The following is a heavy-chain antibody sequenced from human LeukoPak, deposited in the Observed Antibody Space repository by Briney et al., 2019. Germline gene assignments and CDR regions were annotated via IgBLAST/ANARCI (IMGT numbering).Heavy chain of an antibody. V-gene: IGHV4-34*01. CDR3: ARGGLISSGYYPRAYFDY. D-gene: IGHD3-22*01. CDR2: INHSGST. Sequence: PSETLSLTCAVYGGSFSGYYRSWIRQPPGKGLEWIGEINHSGSTIYSPSLKSRVTISVDTSKNQFSLKLSSVTAADTAVYYCARGGLISSGYYPRAYFDYWGQGTLVSVSS. J-gene: IGHJ4*02. CDR1: GGSFSGYY.